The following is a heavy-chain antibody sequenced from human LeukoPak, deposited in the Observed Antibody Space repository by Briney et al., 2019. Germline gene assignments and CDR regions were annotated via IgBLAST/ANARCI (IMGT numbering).Heavy chain of an antibody. CDR2: IWYDGSNK. D-gene: IGHD3-10*01. V-gene: IGHV3-33*01. CDR1: GFNFGTFA. Sequence: PGGSLRLSCEASGFNFGTFAMHWVRQAPGEGLEWLAIIWYDGSNKHYSDYVKGRFTISRDNSKSSLYLQMNSLRAEDTAVYYCRGTYYYGSGIDGDYFDYWGQGTLVTVSS. J-gene: IGHJ4*02. CDR3: RGTYYYGSGIDGDYFDY.